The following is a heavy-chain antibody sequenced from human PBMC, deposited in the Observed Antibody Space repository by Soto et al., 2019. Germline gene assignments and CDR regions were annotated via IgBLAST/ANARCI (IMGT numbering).Heavy chain of an antibody. CDR1: GFTFSSSW. D-gene: IGHD2-15*01. J-gene: IGHJ4*02. CDR2: MNPDGSAI. V-gene: IGHV3-74*01. Sequence: EVPLVESGAGLVQPGGSLRLSCVVSGFTFSSSWMHWVRQGPGNGLVWVSRMNPDGSAINYADSVKGRFTTYRDNAKNILSLQMNSLIAEDTALDYWVTGWSEYWGQGTLVTVCS. CDR3: VTGWSEY.